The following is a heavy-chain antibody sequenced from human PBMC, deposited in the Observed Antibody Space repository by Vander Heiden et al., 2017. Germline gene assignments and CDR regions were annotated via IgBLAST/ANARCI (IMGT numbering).Heavy chain of an antibody. CDR3: ARNRQYYYDSSGYYYRYYYYGMDV. CDR2: IIPILGIA. Sequence: QVQLVQSGAEVKKPGSSVKVSCKASGGTFSSYAIRWVRQAPGQGLEWMGGIIPILGIANYAQKFQGRVTITADKSTSTAYMELSSLRSEDTAVYYCARNRQYYYDSSGYYYRYYYYGMDVWGQGTTVTVSS. V-gene: IGHV1-69*10. J-gene: IGHJ6*02. CDR1: GGTFSSYA. D-gene: IGHD3-22*01.